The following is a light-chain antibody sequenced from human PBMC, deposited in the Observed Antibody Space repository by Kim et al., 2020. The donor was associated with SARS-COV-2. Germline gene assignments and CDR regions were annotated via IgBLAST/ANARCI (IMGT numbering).Light chain of an antibody. CDR1: SLRSYY. CDR3: NSRDSSGNHLYV. V-gene: IGLV3-19*01. CDR2: GKN. J-gene: IGLJ1*01. Sequence: SSELTQDPAVSVALGQTVRITCQGDSLRSYYASWYQQKPGQAPVLVIYGKNNRPSGIPDRFSGSSSGNTASLTITGAQAEDEADYYCNSRDSSGNHLYVFGTGNKVTV.